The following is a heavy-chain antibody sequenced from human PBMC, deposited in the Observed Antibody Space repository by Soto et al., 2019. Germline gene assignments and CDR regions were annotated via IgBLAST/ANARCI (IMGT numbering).Heavy chain of an antibody. V-gene: IGHV3-30*03. CDR3: ASTWSGYYYFYS. CDR1: GFTFSSYG. CDR2: ISYDGNNR. J-gene: IGHJ4*02. Sequence: QVQLVESGGGVVQPGGSLRLSCAASGFTFSSYGMHWVRQAPGKGLEWVAVISYDGNNRYYGDSVKGRFTISRDNSKNTVYLQMNSMRVEDTAVYYCASTWSGYYYFYSWGQGTLVTVSS. D-gene: IGHD3-3*01.